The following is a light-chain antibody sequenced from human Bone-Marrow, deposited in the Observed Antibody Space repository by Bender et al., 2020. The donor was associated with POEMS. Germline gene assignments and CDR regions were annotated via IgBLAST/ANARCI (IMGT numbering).Light chain of an antibody. CDR3: QSWGSNTAV. V-gene: IGLV3-1*01. CDR2: QYT. CDR1: KLGEEY. Sequence: SYELTQPPSVSVSPGQTATITCSGEKLGEEYACWYQQKPGQSPVVVIYQYTKRPSGIPERFSGSTSGNTASLTISGTQTMDEAEYYCQSWGSNTAVFGGGTKLTVL. J-gene: IGLJ2*01.